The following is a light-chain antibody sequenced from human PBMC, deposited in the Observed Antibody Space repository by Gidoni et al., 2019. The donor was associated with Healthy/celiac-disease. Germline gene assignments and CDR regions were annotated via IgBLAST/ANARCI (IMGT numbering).Light chain of an antibody. J-gene: IGKJ4*01. V-gene: IGKV1-39*01. CDR1: QSISSY. Sequence: DIQMTQSPSSLSASVGDRVTITCRASQSISSYLKWYQYKPGKAPKLLIYAASSLQSGVPSRFSGSGSGTDFTLTISRLQPEDFATYYCQQSNSTPLTFGGGTKVEIK. CDR3: QQSNSTPLT. CDR2: AAS.